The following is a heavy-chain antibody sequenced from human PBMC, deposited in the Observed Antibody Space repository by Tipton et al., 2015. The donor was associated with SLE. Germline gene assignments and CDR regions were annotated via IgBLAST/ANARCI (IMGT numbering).Heavy chain of an antibody. D-gene: IGHD6-6*01. Sequence: TLSLTCTVSGGSISSSSYYWGWIRQPPGKGLEWIGSIYYSGSTYYNPSLKSRVTISVDTSKNQFSLRLSSVTAADTAVYYCARHSGRLVPFDYWGQGTLVTVSS. V-gene: IGHV4-39*01. CDR2: IYYSGST. CDR3: ARHSGRLVPFDY. CDR1: GGSISSSSYY. J-gene: IGHJ4*02.